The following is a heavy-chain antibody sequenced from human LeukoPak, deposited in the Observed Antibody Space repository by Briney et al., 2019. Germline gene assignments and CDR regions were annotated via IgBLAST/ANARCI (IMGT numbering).Heavy chain of an antibody. CDR3: AKGPDYYDSSGYYNGYFQH. CDR1: GFTFDDYA. CDR2: ISWNSGSI. J-gene: IGHJ1*01. V-gene: IGHV3-9*01. D-gene: IGHD3-22*01. Sequence: GGSLRLSCAASGFTFDDYAMHWVRQAPGKGLEWVSGISWNSGSIGYADPVKGRFTISRDNAKNSLYLQMNSLRAEDTALYYCAKGPDYYDSSGYYNGYFQHWGQGTLVTVSS.